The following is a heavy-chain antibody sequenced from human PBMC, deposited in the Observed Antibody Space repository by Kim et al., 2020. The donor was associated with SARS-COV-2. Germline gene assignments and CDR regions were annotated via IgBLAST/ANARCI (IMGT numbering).Heavy chain of an antibody. CDR3: AKDNAQCSSSSCYFGDHYYSGMDV. V-gene: IGHV3-23*01. Sequence: GGSLRLSCAASRFTFSSFPMNWVRQAPGKGLEWVSGISHNGGSTNYADSVKGRFTISRDNSKNTLYLQMKGLTAADTAVYYCAKDNAQCSSSSCYFGDHYYSGMDVWGQGTTVTVSS. J-gene: IGHJ6*02. D-gene: IGHD2-2*01. CDR2: ISHNGGST. CDR1: RFTFSSFP.